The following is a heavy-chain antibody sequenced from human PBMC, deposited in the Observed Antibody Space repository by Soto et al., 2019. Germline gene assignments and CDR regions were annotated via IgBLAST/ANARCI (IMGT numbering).Heavy chain of an antibody. J-gene: IGHJ5*02. CDR3: ARAGGFNWFDP. CDR2: IYYYGNT. Sequence: QVQLQESGPGLVKPSQTLSLTCTVSGGSISSGGYYWSWIRQHPGKGLEWIGYIYYYGNTYYNPSLMSRVTISVDTSKNQFSLKLSSVTAADTALYYCARAGGFNWFDPWGQGTLVTVSS. V-gene: IGHV4-31*03. D-gene: IGHD3-10*01. CDR1: GGSISSGGYY.